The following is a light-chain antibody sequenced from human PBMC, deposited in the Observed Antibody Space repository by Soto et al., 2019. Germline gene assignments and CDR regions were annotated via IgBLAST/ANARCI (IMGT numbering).Light chain of an antibody. Sequence: EIVMTQSPATLSVSPGERATLSCRASQSISTELAWYQQKPGQPPRLLIYSASTRATGVPARYTGSGSGSEFTLTISGLQSEDFAVYYCQQGHNWPLTFGQGTWLEIK. V-gene: IGKV3-15*01. CDR1: QSISTE. CDR2: SAS. J-gene: IGKJ2*01. CDR3: QQGHNWPLT.